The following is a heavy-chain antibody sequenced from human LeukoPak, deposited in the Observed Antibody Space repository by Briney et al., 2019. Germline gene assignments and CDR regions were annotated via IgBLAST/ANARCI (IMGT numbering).Heavy chain of an antibody. J-gene: IGHJ6*02. Sequence: WMSXVRQAPGKGLEWVANMNQDGSAKGYVDSVKGRFTISRDNARNSLYLQMSSLRPEDTAVYYCATYTHWVAGDVWGQGXTV. CDR2: MNQDGSAK. V-gene: IGHV3-7*01. D-gene: IGHD3-16*01. CDR3: ATYTHWVAGDV. CDR1: W.